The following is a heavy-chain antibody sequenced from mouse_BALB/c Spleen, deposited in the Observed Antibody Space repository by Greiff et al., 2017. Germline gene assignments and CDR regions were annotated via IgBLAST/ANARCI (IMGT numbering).Heavy chain of an antibody. D-gene: IGHD1-1*01. CDR2: IWAGGST. CDR1: GFSLTSYG. Sequence: VMLVESGPGLVAPSQSLSITCTVSGFSLTSYGVHWVRQPPGKGLEWLGVIWAGGSTNYNSALMSRLSISKDNSKSQVFLKMNSLQTDDTAMYYCARGYYGSSYLYAMDYWGQGTSVTVSS. V-gene: IGHV2-9*02. J-gene: IGHJ4*01. CDR3: ARGYYGSSYLYAMDY.